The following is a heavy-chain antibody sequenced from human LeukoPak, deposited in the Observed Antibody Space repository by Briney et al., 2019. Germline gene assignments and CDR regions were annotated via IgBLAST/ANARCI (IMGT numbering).Heavy chain of an antibody. CDR1: GFTFSSYA. D-gene: IGHD3-16*01. CDR3: ASVHTSGFAGTEVDY. V-gene: IGHV3-30*04. J-gene: IGHJ4*02. CDR2: ISYDGSNK. Sequence: GGSLRLSCAASGFTFSSYAMHWVRQAPGKGLEWVAVISYDGSNKYYADSVKGRFTISRDNSKNTLYLQMNSLRAEDTAVYYCASVHTSGFAGTEVDYWGQGTLVTVSS.